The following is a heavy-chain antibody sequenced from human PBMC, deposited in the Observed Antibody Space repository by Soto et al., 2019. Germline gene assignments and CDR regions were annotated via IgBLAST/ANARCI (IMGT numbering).Heavy chain of an antibody. D-gene: IGHD2-2*03. CDR1: GGTFSSHA. Sequence: SVKVSCKASGGTFSSHAISWVRQAPGRGLEWVGGIIPIFGTTNYAQNFRARVTITADESTSTAYMELSSLTSEDTAVYYCGSVGYCSSTNCLFYYYHYGMDVWGQGTTVTVSS. CDR2: IIPIFGTT. CDR3: GSVGYCSSTNCLFYYYHYGMDV. V-gene: IGHV1-69*13. J-gene: IGHJ6*02.